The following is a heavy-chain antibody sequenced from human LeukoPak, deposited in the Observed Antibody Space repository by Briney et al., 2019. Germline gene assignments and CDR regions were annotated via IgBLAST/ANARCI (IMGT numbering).Heavy chain of an antibody. Sequence: PGGSLRLSCAASEFSFTSHGMNWVRQAPGKGLEWVSSISYSSGFIYYADSVKGRFTISRDNAKSSLYLQMNSLRAEDTAVYFCVRSHTDVMIAATTPFDFWGQGTLVTVPS. J-gene: IGHJ4*02. CDR2: ISYSSGFI. CDR1: EFSFTSHG. D-gene: IGHD2-15*01. CDR3: VRSHTDVMIAATTPFDF. V-gene: IGHV3-21*01.